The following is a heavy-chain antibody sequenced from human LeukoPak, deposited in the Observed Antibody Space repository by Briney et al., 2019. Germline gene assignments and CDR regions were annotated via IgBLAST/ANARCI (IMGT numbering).Heavy chain of an antibody. Sequence: PGGSLRLSCAASGFTLSSYAMTWVRQAPGKGLEWVANIKQDGSEKYYVDSVKGRFTISRDNAKNSLYLQMNSLRAEDTAVYYCARVGYYDSSGYGPFDYWGQGTLVTVSS. J-gene: IGHJ4*02. D-gene: IGHD3-22*01. V-gene: IGHV3-7*03. CDR3: ARVGYYDSSGYGPFDY. CDR1: GFTLSSYA. CDR2: IKQDGSEK.